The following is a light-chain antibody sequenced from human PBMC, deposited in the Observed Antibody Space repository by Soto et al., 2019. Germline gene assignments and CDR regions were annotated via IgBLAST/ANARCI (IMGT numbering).Light chain of an antibody. Sequence: DVQMAQSPSTLSASVGDRVTITCRASQSINTCLAWYQQKPGKAPKLLIYKASSLESGVPSRFSGSGSGTEFTLTISSLQPDDVATYYCQQYNTYSRAFGQGTKLEIQ. CDR2: KAS. J-gene: IGKJ2*01. CDR3: QQYNTYSRA. CDR1: QSINTC. V-gene: IGKV1-5*03.